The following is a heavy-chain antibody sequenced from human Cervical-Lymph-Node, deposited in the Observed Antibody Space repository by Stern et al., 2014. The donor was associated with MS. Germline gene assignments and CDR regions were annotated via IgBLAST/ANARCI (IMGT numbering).Heavy chain of an antibody. Sequence: VQLLESGGGVVQPGKSLRLSCAASGFTFSSYAMHWVRQAPGTGLEWVAVGECDGNCKAYEAPVKGRFTNCRDTSKKTMYLQMDRLRVDDTAIYYCARDSTGCGSGRLDHWGQGILVIVSS. J-gene: IGHJ4*02. CDR2: GECDGNCK. CDR3: ARDSTGCGSGRLDH. D-gene: IGHD3-10*01. CDR1: GFTFSSYA. V-gene: IGHV3-33*05.